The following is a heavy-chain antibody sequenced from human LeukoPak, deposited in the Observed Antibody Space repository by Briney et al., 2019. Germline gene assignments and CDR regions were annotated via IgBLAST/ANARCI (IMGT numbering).Heavy chain of an antibody. D-gene: IGHD3-3*01. CDR2: IYYSGTT. CDR3: ARLQFDFWSGYTHPYFDY. CDR1: GGSISSSSYS. V-gene: IGHV4-39*01. Sequence: PSETLSLTCTVSGGSISSSSYSWGWIRQPPGKGLEWIGSIYYSGTTYYYPSLKSRVTISVDTSKIQFSLKLSSVAATDTAVYFCARLQFDFWSGYTHPYFDYWGQGTLVTVSS. J-gene: IGHJ4*02.